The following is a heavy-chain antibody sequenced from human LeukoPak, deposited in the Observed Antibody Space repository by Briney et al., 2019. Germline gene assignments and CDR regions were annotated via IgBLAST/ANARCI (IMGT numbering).Heavy chain of an antibody. CDR3: ARGRITMVRGGAFDY. CDR1: GDSIDSGDYY. CDR2: INHSGST. J-gene: IGHJ4*02. Sequence: SQTLSLTCAVSGDSIDSGDYYWSWIRQPPGKGLEWIGEINHSGSTNYNPSLKSRVTISVDTSKNQFSLKLSSVTAADTAVYYCARGRITMVRGGAFDYWGQGTLVTVSS. D-gene: IGHD3-10*01. V-gene: IGHV4-34*01.